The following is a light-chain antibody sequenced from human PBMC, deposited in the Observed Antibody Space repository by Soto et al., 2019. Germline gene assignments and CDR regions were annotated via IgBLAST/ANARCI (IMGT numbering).Light chain of an antibody. CDR1: QSLSGW. V-gene: IGKV1-5*01. Sequence: DIQMTQSPSTLSASVGDGVTISCRATQSLSGWLAGYQQKPGKAPKLLIYAASILESGVPSRFSGSGSGTQFTLAISSLQADDYATYYCQQYESYPWTFGQGTKVEIK. CDR3: QQYESYPWT. J-gene: IGKJ1*01. CDR2: AAS.